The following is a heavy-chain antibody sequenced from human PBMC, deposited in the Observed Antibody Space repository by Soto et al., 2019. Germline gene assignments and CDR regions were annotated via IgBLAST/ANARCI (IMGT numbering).Heavy chain of an antibody. CDR1: GYTFSSHG. J-gene: IGHJ5*02. D-gene: IGHD3-10*01. V-gene: IGHV1-18*01. CDR3: ARDYTITREDCFDP. CDR2: ISTWSGDT. Sequence: QVQLVQSGAEVKKPGASVKVSCKPSGYTFSSHGLSWVRQAPGQGLAWLGWISTWSGDTNYAQKFQGRVTMTIDRGTSTAYMEVKSLRSDDTAVYYCARDYTITREDCFDPWGQGTLVTVSS.